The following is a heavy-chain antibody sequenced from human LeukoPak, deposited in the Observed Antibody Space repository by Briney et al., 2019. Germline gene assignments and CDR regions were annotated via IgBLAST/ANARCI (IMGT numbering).Heavy chain of an antibody. CDR3: ARARSTVLNDAYDI. CDR1: GGSFRGHG. CDR2: IIPVFHTT. V-gene: IGHV1-69*05. Sequence: SVKVSCKASGGSFRGHGISWVRQAPGQGPQWMGGIIPVFHTTNYAQESQGRVTLIIDESTSMAYMELSSLRSDDTAVYFCARARSTVLNDAYDIWGQGTMVTVSS. J-gene: IGHJ3*02. D-gene: IGHD2-2*01.